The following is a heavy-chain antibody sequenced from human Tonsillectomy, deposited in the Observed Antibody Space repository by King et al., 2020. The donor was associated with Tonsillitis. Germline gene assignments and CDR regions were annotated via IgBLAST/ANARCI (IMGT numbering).Heavy chain of an antibody. J-gene: IGHJ2*01. CDR1: GFTFSSYA. CDR2: LSGSVGSK. CDR3: AKGGYDSSGYYYWYFDL. Sequence: VQLVESGGGLVQPGGSLRLSCAASGFTFSSYAMIWVRQAPGTGLEWGSALSGSVGSKYYADSVKGRFTNSRDNSTNTLKLQMNSLRAEDTAVYYCAKGGYDSSGYYYWYFDLWGRGTLVTVSS. D-gene: IGHD3-22*01. V-gene: IGHV3-23*04.